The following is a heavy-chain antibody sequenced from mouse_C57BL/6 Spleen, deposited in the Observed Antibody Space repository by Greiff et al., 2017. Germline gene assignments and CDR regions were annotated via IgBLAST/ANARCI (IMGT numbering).Heavy chain of an antibody. Sequence: VQLQQPGAELVKPGASVKLSCKASGYTFTSYWMHWVKQRPGQGLEWIGMIHPNSGSTNYNEKFKSKATLTVDKSSSTAYMQLSSLTSEDSAVYYCAPSTVVRGYAMDDWGQGTSVTVSS. V-gene: IGHV1-64*01. CDR1: GYTFTSYW. J-gene: IGHJ4*01. D-gene: IGHD1-1*01. CDR2: IHPNSGST. CDR3: APSTVVRGYAMDD.